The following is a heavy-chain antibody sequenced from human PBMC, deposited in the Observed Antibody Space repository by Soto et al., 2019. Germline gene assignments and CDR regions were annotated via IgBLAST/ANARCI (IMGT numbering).Heavy chain of an antibody. V-gene: IGHV1-18*01. CDR3: AGDPEIFDY. CDR2: ISAYNGNT. CDR1: GYTFTSYG. J-gene: IGHJ4*02. Sequence: QVQLVQSGAEVKKPGASVTVSCKASGYTFTSYGISWVRQAPGQGLEWMGWISAYNGNTNYAQKLQGRVTMTTHTSTSRGCMELRSLRSDDTAVYYCAGDPEIFDYWGQGTLVTVSS.